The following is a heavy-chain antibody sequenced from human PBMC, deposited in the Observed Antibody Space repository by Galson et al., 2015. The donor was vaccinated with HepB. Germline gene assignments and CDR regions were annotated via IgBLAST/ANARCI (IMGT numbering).Heavy chain of an antibody. D-gene: IGHD6-19*01. CDR2: INHSGST. Sequence: ETLSLTCAVYGGSFSGYYWSWIRQPPGKGLEWIGEINHSGSTNYNPSLKSRVTISVDTSKNQFSLKLSSVTAADTAVYYCARGSQPGYSSGWVRYYYYGMDVWGQGTTVTVSS. J-gene: IGHJ6*02. V-gene: IGHV4-34*01. CDR1: GGSFSGYY. CDR3: ARGSQPGYSSGWVRYYYYGMDV.